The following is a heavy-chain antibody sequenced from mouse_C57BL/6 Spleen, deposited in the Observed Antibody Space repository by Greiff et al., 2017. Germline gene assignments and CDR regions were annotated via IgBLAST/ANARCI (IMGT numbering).Heavy chain of an antibody. CDR2: ISGGGGNT. D-gene: IGHD1-1*01. Sequence: EVQGVESGGGLVKPGGSLKLSCAASGFTFSSYTMSWVRQTPEKRLEWVATISGGGGNTYYPDSVKGRFTISRDNAKNTLYLQMSSLRSEDTALYYCARRYYGSTHFDYWGQGTTLTVSS. V-gene: IGHV5-9*01. J-gene: IGHJ2*01. CDR1: GFTFSSYT. CDR3: ARRYYGSTHFDY.